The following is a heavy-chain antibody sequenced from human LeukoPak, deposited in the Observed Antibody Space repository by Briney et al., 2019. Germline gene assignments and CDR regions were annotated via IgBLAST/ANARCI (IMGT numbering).Heavy chain of an antibody. Sequence: SETLSLTCTVSGGSMSSYYWSWIRQPPGKGLEWIGYIYYSGSTNYNPSLKSRVTISLDTSKNQFSLNLSSVTAADTAVYYCARDKEDYYGSGSFDPWGQGTLVTVSS. V-gene: IGHV4-59*01. D-gene: IGHD3-10*01. J-gene: IGHJ5*02. CDR2: IYYSGST. CDR3: ARDKEDYYGSGSFDP. CDR1: GGSMSSYY.